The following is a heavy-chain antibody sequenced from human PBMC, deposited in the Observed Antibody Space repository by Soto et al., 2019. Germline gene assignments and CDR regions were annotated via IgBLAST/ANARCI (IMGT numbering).Heavy chain of an antibody. CDR3: ARDLRKSFGGVIPTLDAFDI. Sequence: GGSLRLSCAASGFTFSSYGMHWVRQAPGKGLEWVAVIWYDGSNKYYADSVKGRFTISRDNSKNTLYLQMNSLRAEDTAVYYCARDLRKSFGGVIPTLDAFDIWGQGTMVTVSS. J-gene: IGHJ3*02. D-gene: IGHD3-16*02. CDR2: IWYDGSNK. CDR1: GFTFSSYG. V-gene: IGHV3-33*01.